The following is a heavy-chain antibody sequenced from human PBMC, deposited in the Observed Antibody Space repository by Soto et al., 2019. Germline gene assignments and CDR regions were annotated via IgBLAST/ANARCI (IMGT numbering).Heavy chain of an antibody. CDR3: ARGDSRDYYYYGMDV. J-gene: IGHJ6*02. D-gene: IGHD5-18*01. Sequence: QLQLQESGSGLVKPSQTLSLTCAVSGGSISSGGYSWSWIRQPPGKGLAWIGYIYHSGSTYYNPSLTRRVTISVDRSKNQFSLKLSSVTAADTAVYYCARGDSRDYYYYGMDVWGQGTTVTVSS. CDR2: IYHSGST. V-gene: IGHV4-30-2*01. CDR1: GGSISSGGYS.